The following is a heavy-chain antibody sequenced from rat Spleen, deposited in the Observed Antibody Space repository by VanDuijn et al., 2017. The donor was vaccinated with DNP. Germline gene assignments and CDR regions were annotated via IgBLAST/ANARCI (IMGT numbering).Heavy chain of an antibody. J-gene: IGHJ2*01. D-gene: IGHD1-4*01. CDR2: INYDGSNT. CDR1: GFTFSDHN. V-gene: IGHV5-7*01. CDR3: ASRPPPTRGPFDY. Sequence: EVQLVESGGGLVQPGRSLKLSCAASGFTFSDHNMAWVRQAPKKGLEWVATINYDGSNTYYRDSVKGRFTISSDNAKSTLYLQMDSLRSEDTATYYCASRPPPTRGPFDYWGQGVLVTVSS.